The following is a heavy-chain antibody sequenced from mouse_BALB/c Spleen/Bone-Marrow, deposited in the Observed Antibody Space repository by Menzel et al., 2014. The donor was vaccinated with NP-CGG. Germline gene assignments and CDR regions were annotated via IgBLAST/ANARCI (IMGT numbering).Heavy chain of an antibody. CDR3: TRQRNWDHYAMDY. J-gene: IGHJ4*01. Sequence: DVKLVESGGDLVKPGWSLKLSCAASGFTFSTYGMSWVRQTPDKRLEWVATISSGGGYTYYPDSVKGRFTISRDNANNTLYLQMSSLKSEDTAMYYCTRQRNWDHYAMDYWGQGTSVTVSS. D-gene: IGHD4-1*01. V-gene: IGHV5-6*02. CDR2: ISSGGGYT. CDR1: GFTFSTYG.